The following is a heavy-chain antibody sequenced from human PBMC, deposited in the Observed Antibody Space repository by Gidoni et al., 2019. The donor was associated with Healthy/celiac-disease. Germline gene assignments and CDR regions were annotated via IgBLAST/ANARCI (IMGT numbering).Heavy chain of an antibody. V-gene: IGHV4-31*03. CDR2: IYYSGST. J-gene: IGHJ6*02. CDR1: GGSISSGGYY. CDR3: ARSPGIAAAGTNYYGMDV. D-gene: IGHD6-13*01. Sequence: QVQLQESGPGLVKPSQTLSLTCTVSGGSISSGGYYWSWIRQHPGKGLEWIGYIYYSGSTYYNPSLKSRVTISVDTSKNQFSLKLSSVTAADTAVYYCARSPGIAAAGTNYYGMDVWGQGTTVTVSS.